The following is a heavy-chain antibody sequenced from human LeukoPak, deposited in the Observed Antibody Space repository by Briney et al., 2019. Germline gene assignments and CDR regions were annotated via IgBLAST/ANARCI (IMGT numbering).Heavy chain of an antibody. V-gene: IGHV5-51*01. CDR3: ASVSNDWYQAGY. Sequence: GESLEISCKASGYSFTNYWIGWVRQMPGKGLEWMAIIYPGNSNTEYSPSFQGQVTISADKSISTAYLQWNSLKASDTAIYYCASVSNDWYQAGYWGQGTLVTVSS. CDR1: GYSFTNYW. CDR2: IYPGNSNT. J-gene: IGHJ4*02. D-gene: IGHD6-19*01.